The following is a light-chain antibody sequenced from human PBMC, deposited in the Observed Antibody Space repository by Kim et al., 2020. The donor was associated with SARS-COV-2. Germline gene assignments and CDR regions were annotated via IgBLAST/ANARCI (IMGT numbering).Light chain of an antibody. CDR3: QVWDSSTAYVV. CDR1: NIGSKN. Sequence: ALGQTARITCGGNNIGSKNVHWYQQKPGQAPVLVIYRDTNRPSGIPERSSGSNSGNTATLTISRAQAGDEADYYCQVWDSSTAYVVFGGGTKLTVL. CDR2: RDT. J-gene: IGLJ2*01. V-gene: IGLV3-9*01.